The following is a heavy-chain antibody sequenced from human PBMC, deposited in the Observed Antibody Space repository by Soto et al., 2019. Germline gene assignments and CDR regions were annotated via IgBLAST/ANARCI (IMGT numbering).Heavy chain of an antibody. Sequence: GGSLRLSCAAFGFPFDDYGMSWVRQAPGKGLEWVSGINRDGGSTGYADSGKGRFTISRDNAKNSLYLQMNSLRAEDTAFYYCARAPGYYGDFFDYWGQGTLVTVSS. CDR2: INRDGGST. D-gene: IGHD4-17*01. CDR3: ARAPGYYGDFFDY. V-gene: IGHV3-20*04. CDR1: GFPFDDYG. J-gene: IGHJ4*02.